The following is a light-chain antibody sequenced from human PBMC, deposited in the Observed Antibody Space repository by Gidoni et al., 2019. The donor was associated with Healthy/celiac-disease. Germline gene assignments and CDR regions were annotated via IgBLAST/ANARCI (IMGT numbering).Light chain of an antibody. CDR1: QSVSSY. CDR3: QQRSNWT. J-gene: IGKJ1*01. V-gene: IGKV3-11*01. CDR2: DAS. Sequence: EIVLTQSPATLSLSPGERATLSGRASQSVSSYLAWYQQKPGQAPRLLIYDASNRATGIPARFSGSGSGTDFTLTISSLEPADFSVYYCQQRSNWTFGQXTKVEIK.